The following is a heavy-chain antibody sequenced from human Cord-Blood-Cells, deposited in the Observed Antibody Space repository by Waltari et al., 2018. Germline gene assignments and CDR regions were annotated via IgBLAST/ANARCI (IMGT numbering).Heavy chain of an antibody. CDR3: ARQITYCSSTSCYYFDY. CDR2: INHSGST. CDR1: GGSFSGYY. V-gene: IGHV4-34*01. Sequence: QVQLQQWGAGLLKPSETLSLTCAVYGGSFSGYYWSWIRQPPGKGLEWIGEINHSGSTNYNPALKIRVTISVDTSKNQFSLKLSSVTAADTAVYYCARQITYCSSTSCYYFDYWGQGTLVTVSS. J-gene: IGHJ4*02. D-gene: IGHD2-2*01.